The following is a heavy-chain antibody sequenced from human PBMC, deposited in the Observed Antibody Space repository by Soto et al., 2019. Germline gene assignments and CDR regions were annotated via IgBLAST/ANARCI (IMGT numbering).Heavy chain of an antibody. CDR3: ARKLARPLQSITGVNRDLDY. V-gene: IGHV1-8*01. J-gene: IGHJ4*02. CDR1: GYTFTSYD. D-gene: IGHD1-20*01. CDR2: MNPNRGNT. Sequence: QAQLVQSGAEVKKPGASVKVSCKASGYTFTSYDINWVRQATGQGLEWMGWMNPNRGNTGYAQKFQGRVTMTRNTSISTAYMELSSLRYEDTAVYYCARKLARPLQSITGVNRDLDYWGQGTLVTVSS.